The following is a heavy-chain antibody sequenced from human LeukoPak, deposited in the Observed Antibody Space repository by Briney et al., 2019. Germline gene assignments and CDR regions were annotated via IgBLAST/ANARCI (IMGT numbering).Heavy chain of an antibody. Sequence: GGSLRLSCAASGFTFSSYAMHWVRQAPGKGLEWVAVISYDGSNKYYADSVKGRFTISRDNSKNTLYLQMNSLRAEDTAVYYCARASSSWSTFDYWGQGTLVTVSS. CDR1: GFTFSSYA. CDR2: ISYDGSNK. V-gene: IGHV3-30-3*01. J-gene: IGHJ4*02. CDR3: ARASSSWSTFDY. D-gene: IGHD6-13*01.